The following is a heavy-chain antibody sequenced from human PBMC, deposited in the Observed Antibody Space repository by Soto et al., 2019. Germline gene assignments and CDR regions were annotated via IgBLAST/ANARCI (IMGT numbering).Heavy chain of an antibody. CDR1: GYTFTGYY. V-gene: IGHV1-2*04. D-gene: IGHD3-10*01. Sequence: ASVKVSCKASGYTFTGYYMHWVRQAPGQGLEWMGWINPNSGGTNYAQKFQGWVNMTRDTSISTAYMELSRLRSDDTAVYYCAREIYYGSGNDAFDIWGQGTMVTVSS. J-gene: IGHJ3*02. CDR2: INPNSGGT. CDR3: AREIYYGSGNDAFDI.